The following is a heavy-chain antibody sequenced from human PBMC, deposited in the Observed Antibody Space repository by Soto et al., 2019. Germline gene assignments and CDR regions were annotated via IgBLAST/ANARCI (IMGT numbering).Heavy chain of an antibody. V-gene: IGHV3-33*01. CDR2: IWYDGSNK. CDR3: ARENQRFTMLDY. Sequence: QVQLVESGGGVVQPGRSLRLSCAASGFTFSSYGMHWVRQAPGKGLEWVAVIWYDGSNKYYADSVKGRFTIPRDNSKNTLYLQMNSLRAEDTAVYYCARENQRFTMLDYWGQGTLVTVSS. CDR1: GFTFSSYG. D-gene: IGHD3-10*02. J-gene: IGHJ4*02.